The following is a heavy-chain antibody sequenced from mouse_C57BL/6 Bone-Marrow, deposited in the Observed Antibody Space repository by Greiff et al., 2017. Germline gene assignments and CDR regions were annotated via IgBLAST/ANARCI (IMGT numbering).Heavy chain of an antibody. CDR2: IYPGNSDT. Sequence: EVQLQQSGTVLARPGASVKMSCKTSGYTFTSYWMHWVKQRPGQGLEWIGDIYPGNSDTSYNQKFKGKAKLTAVTSASTAYMELSSLTNEDSAVYYCTRNYYGSSYDAYWGQGTLVTVSA. V-gene: IGHV1-5*01. CDR3: TRNYYGSSYDAY. J-gene: IGHJ3*01. D-gene: IGHD1-1*01. CDR1: GYTFTSYW.